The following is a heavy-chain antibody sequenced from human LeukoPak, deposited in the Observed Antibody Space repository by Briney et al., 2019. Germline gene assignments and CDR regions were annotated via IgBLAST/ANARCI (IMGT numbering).Heavy chain of an antibody. CDR3: VRQGNYLGSGFYFDF. D-gene: IGHD3-10*01. V-gene: IGHV4-39*01. Sequence: SSETLSLTCTVSGGSIRGSSYHWAWIRQPPGKGLEWIGTLYYSGSTYYNPSLQSRVTISVDTSNNQFSLKLTSVTAADMSVYYCVRQGNYLGSGFYFDFWGQGAPVTVSS. J-gene: IGHJ4*02. CDR2: LYYSGST. CDR1: GGSIRGSSYH.